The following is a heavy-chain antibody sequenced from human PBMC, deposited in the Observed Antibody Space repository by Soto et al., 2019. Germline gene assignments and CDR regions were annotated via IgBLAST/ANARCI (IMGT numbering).Heavy chain of an antibody. D-gene: IGHD3-22*01. V-gene: IGHV4-59*01. CDR3: AREFYYDSSGIGFDS. J-gene: IGHJ4*02. Sequence: ASGTPSPTRRVSWGSLCGVSWGLVPRPPGKGLEWIGDFYSSGSPHHNPSLKNRVSISEDRSKNEFSLKLSSVTAAGTAIYYCAREFYYDSSGIGFDSWGQGTLVTVSS. CDR2: FYSSGSP. CDR1: WGSLCGVS.